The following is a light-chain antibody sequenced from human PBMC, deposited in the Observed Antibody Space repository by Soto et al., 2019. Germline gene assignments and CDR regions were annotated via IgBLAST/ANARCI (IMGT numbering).Light chain of an antibody. Sequence: DLHLPQSPSFLSASVGDRVTITCRPSQAVPNNMAWYQQKPGKPPKLLIYEESTLHSGVPSRFSGRKSGTQFTLTIDSLQPEDFATYYCQQVKTYPRTFGGGTKVEIK. CDR2: EES. V-gene: IGKV1-9*01. CDR3: QQVKTYPRT. J-gene: IGKJ4*01. CDR1: QAVPNN.